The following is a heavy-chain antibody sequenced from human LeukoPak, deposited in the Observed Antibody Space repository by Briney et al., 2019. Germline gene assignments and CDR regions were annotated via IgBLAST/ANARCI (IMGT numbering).Heavy chain of an antibody. CDR2: TSSSDAGT. Sequence: GGSLRLSCAASGFTLSTYAMSWVRQTPGKGLEWVAATSSSDAGTYHADSVRGRFTISRDNSKNTLYLQMNSLRAEGTAVYYCAKTRGSGPFDYWGQGTLVTVSS. CDR1: GFTLSTYA. D-gene: IGHD3-10*01. V-gene: IGHV3-23*01. CDR3: AKTRGSGPFDY. J-gene: IGHJ4*02.